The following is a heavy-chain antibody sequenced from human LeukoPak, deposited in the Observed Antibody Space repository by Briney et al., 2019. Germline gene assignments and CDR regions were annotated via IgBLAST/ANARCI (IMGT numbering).Heavy chain of an antibody. CDR1: GGSISSHY. J-gene: IGHJ4*02. CDR2: MYYGGSS. Sequence: PSETLSLTCTVSGGSISSHYWSWIRQPPGEGLEWIGYMYYGGSSNYNPSLKSRVTTSVNTSKNQFSLKLTSVTAADTAVYYCASLYSSGWYLDSWGQGTLVTVSS. CDR3: ASLYSSGWYLDS. D-gene: IGHD6-19*01. V-gene: IGHV4-59*11.